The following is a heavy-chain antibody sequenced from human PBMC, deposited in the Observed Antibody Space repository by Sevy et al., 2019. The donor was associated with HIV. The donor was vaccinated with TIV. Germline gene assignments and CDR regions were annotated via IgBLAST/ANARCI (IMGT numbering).Heavy chain of an antibody. CDR1: GYTFTENF. J-gene: IGHJ4*02. V-gene: IGHV1-2*06. CDR2: LNPNSGGT. D-gene: IGHD6-19*01. CDR3: ARTATSGWGEDY. Sequence: ASVKVSCKASGYTFTENFVHWVRQAPGQGLEWMGRLNPNSGGTDYAQKFQGRVTMTRDTSISTAYMELSGLRFDDTAVYYCARTATSGWGEDYWGQGTLVNVSS.